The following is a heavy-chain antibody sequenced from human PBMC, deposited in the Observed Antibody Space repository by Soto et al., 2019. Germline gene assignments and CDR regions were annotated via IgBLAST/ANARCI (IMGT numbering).Heavy chain of an antibody. Sequence: QVQLVQSGAEVKEPGDSVRVSCEASGYTFTAYYIHWVRQAPGQGLVWMGWINPKFGDTTYAQDFQGRVSRTRDMSISTVYMELSRLTSDDTAIYYCARNMDYYYGPGSGNGHGFWGQGTTVTVFS. V-gene: IGHV1-2*02. CDR2: INPKFGDT. CDR3: ARNMDYYYGPGSGNGHGF. CDR1: GYTFTAYY. D-gene: IGHD3-10*01. J-gene: IGHJ6*02.